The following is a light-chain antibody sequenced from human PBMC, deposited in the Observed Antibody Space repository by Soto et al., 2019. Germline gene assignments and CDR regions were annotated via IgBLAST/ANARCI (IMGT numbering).Light chain of an antibody. CDR1: TSNIGAGHD. CDR3: QSYDSSLSGSAV. V-gene: IGLV1-40*01. Sequence: QSVLTQPPSVSAAPGQRVTISCTGSTSNIGAGHDVHWYQQLPGTAPKLPIFSNNNRPSGVPDRFSGSKSDTSASLAITGLQAEDEADYYCQSYDSSLSGSAVFGTGTKVTVL. J-gene: IGLJ1*01. CDR2: SNN.